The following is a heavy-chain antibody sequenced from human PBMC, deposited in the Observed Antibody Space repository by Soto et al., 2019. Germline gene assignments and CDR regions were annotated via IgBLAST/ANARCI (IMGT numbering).Heavy chain of an antibody. J-gene: IGHJ4*02. D-gene: IGHD6-13*01. Sequence: GGSLRLSCAASGFTVSSNYMSWVRQAPGKGLEWVSVIYSGGSTYYADSVKGRFTISRHNSKNTLYLQMNSLRAEDTAVYYCARVSFSSDGSSWYYDYWGQGTLVTVSS. V-gene: IGHV3-53*04. CDR2: IYSGGST. CDR1: GFTVSSNY. CDR3: ARVSFSSDGSSWYYDY.